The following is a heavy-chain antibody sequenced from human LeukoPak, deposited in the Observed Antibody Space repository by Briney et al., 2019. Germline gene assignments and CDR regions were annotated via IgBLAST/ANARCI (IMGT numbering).Heavy chain of an antibody. CDR2: FDPEDGET. V-gene: IGHV1-24*01. CDR3: ATVKGYPSYSGSYLGYNWFDP. J-gene: IGHJ5*02. Sequence: ASVKVSCKVSGYTLTELSMHWVRQAPGKGLEWMGGFDPEDGETIYAQKFQGRVTMTEDTSTDTAYMELSSLRSEDTAVYYCATVKGYPSYSGSYLGYNWFDPWGQGTLVTVSS. CDR1: GYTLTELS. D-gene: IGHD1-26*01.